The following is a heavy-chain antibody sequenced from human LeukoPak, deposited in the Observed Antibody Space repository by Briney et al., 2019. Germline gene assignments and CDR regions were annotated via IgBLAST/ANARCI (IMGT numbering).Heavy chain of an antibody. CDR3: AELGITMIGGV. Sequence: GGSLRLSCAASGFTFSNYEMNWVRQAPGKGLEWVSYISRGGSTRYYADSVKGRFTISRDNVKNSLFLQMNSLRAEDTAVYYCAELGITMIGGVWGKGTTVTISS. D-gene: IGHD3-10*02. CDR2: ISRGGSTR. CDR1: GFTFSNYE. J-gene: IGHJ6*04. V-gene: IGHV3-48*03.